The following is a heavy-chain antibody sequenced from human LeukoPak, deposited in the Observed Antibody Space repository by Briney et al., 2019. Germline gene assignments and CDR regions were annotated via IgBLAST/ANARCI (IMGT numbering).Heavy chain of an antibody. J-gene: IGHJ3*02. D-gene: IGHD6-19*01. V-gene: IGHV1-18*01. CDR3: ARANRPSIAVADAFDI. Sequence: ASVKVSCKASGDSFSTYVISWVRQAPGQGLEWMGWISAYNGNTNYAQKLQGRVTMTTDTSTSTAYMELRSLRSDDTAVYYCARANRPSIAVADAFDIWGQGTMVTVSS. CDR1: GDSFSTYV. CDR2: ISAYNGNT.